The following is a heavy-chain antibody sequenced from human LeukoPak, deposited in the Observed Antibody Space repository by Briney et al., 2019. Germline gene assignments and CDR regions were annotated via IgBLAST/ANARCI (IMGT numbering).Heavy chain of an antibody. V-gene: IGHV4-59*08. CDR3: ARHTWELSPFEY. CDR2: IHYSGST. D-gene: IGHD1-26*01. CDR1: GGSISSYY. Sequence: SETLSLTCTVSGGSISSYYWSWIRQPPGKGLEWIGYIHYSGSTNHNPSLKSRVTISVDTSKNQFSLKLSSVTAADTAMYYCARHTWELSPFEYWGQGTLVTVSS. J-gene: IGHJ4*02.